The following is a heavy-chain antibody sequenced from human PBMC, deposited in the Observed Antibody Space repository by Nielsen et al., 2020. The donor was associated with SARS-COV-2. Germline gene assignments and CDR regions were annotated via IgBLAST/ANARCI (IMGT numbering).Heavy chain of an antibody. CDR1: GFTFSSYA. D-gene: IGHD6-13*01. CDR3: AKDSGSSWLYYGMDV. Sequence: GESLKISCATSGFTFSSYAMSWVRQAPGKGLEWVSAISGSGGSTYYADSVKGRFTISRDNAKNSLYLQMNSLRAEDTALYYCAKDSGSSWLYYGMDVWGQGTTVTVSS. J-gene: IGHJ6*02. V-gene: IGHV3-23*01. CDR2: ISGSGGST.